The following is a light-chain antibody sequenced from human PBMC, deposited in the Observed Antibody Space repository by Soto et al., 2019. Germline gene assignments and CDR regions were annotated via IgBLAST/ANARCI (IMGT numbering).Light chain of an antibody. V-gene: IGKV3-15*01. Sequence: EVVMRQSPATLSVSPGEGSTLSCMASKSVDGYLAWYQQKPGQAPRLLIYGASTRATGVTARFRGGGSGTEFTLTISSLQSEDSAVYYCQQYHKWHPITFGQGTRLEIK. J-gene: IGKJ5*01. CDR1: KSVDGY. CDR2: GAS. CDR3: QQYHKWHPIT.